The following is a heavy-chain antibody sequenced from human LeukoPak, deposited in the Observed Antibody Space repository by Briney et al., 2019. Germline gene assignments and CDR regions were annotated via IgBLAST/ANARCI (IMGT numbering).Heavy chain of an antibody. V-gene: IGHV1-18*01. J-gene: IGHJ4*02. D-gene: IGHD2-15*01. CDR1: GGTFSSYA. CDR3: ARGQVVAATLSVAADY. Sequence: ASVKVSCKASGGTFSSYAISWVRQAPGQGLEWMGWISAYNGNTNYAQKLQGRVTMTTDTSTSTAYMELRSLRSDDTAVYYCARGQVVAATLSVAADYWGQGTLVTVSS. CDR2: ISAYNGNT.